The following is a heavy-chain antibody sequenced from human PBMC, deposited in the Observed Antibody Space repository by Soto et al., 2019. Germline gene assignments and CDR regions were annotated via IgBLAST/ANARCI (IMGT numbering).Heavy chain of an antibody. J-gene: IGHJ6*02. CDR1: GFTFSSYA. D-gene: IGHD2-21*02. CDR2: ISGSGGST. CDR3: AKEITVVTHPAGGMDV. V-gene: IGHV3-23*01. Sequence: GGSLRLSCAASGFTFSSYAMSWVRQAPGKGLEWVSAISGSGGSTYYADSVKGRFTISRDNSKNTLYLQMNSLRAEDTAVYYCAKEITVVTHPAGGMDVWGQGTTVTVSS.